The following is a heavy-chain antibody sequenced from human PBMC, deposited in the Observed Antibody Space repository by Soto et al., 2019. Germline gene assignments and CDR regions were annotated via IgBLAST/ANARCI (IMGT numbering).Heavy chain of an antibody. CDR3: ARSAGNAGRSSEY. CDR2: IYPGDSDT. J-gene: IGHJ4*02. Sequence: GESLKISCKGSGYTFTSYWIGGVRQMPGEGLEWLGVIYPGDSDTRYSPSFQGQVTISADKSINTAYLQWGSLKASDSAIYYCARSAGNAGRSSEYWGQGTLVTVSS. D-gene: IGHD2-15*01. V-gene: IGHV5-51*01. CDR1: GYTFTSYW.